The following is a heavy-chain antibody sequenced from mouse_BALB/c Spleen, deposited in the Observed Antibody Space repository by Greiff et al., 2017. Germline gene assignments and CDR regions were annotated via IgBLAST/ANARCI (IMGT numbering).Heavy chain of an antibody. CDR3: ARARDDGYYFDY. CDR2: IDPSDSET. V-gene: IGHV1S127*01. CDR1: GYSFTSYW. D-gene: IGHD2-3*01. Sequence: QVQLQQSGPQLVRPGASVKISCKASGYSFTSYWMHWVKQRPGQGLEWIGMIDPSDSETRLNQKFKDKATLTVDKSSSTAYMQLSSPTSEDSAVYYCARARDDGYYFDYWGQGTTLTVSS. J-gene: IGHJ2*01.